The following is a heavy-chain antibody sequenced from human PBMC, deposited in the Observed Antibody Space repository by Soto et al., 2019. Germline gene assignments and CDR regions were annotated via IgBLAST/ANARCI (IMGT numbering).Heavy chain of an antibody. J-gene: IGHJ5*02. CDR3: GRDNPPEP. CDR1: GFIFSSYW. Sequence: GGSLRLSCAASGFIFSSYWMHWVRQAPGKGLMCVSRINSDGSSINYADSVKGRFTISRDNAKNTLYLQMNSLRAEDTAVYYCGRDNPPEPWGQGTLVTVSS. CDR2: INSDGSSI. V-gene: IGHV3-74*01.